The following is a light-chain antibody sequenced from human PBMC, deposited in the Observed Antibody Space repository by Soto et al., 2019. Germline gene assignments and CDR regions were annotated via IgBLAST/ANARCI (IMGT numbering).Light chain of an antibody. J-gene: IGKJ4*01. CDR2: DAS. CDR1: QSVSSD. CDR3: QQSSNWPPLT. V-gene: IGKV3-11*01. Sequence: EIVLTQSPATLSLSPGERATFSCRASQSVSSDLVWYQQKPGQAPRLLIYDASNRAAGVPARFSGSVSGTDFTLTISCLEPEDFAVYYCQQSSNWPPLTFGGGTKVEIK.